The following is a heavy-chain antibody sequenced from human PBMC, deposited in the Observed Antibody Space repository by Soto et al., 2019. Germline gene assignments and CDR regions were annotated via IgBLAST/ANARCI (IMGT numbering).Heavy chain of an antibody. CDR1: GGSISSYY. CDR2: IYYSGST. J-gene: IGHJ5*02. Sequence: SETLSLTCTVSGGSISSYYWSWIRQPPGKGLEWIGYIYYSGSTNYNPSLKSRVTISVDTSKNQFSLKLSSVTAADTAVYYCARDLRDGVITRSDPWGQGTLVTVSS. CDR3: ARDLRDGVITRSDP. D-gene: IGHD3-22*01. V-gene: IGHV4-59*01.